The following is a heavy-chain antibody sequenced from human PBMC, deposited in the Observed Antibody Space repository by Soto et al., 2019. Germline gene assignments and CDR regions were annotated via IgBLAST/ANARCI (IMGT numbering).Heavy chain of an antibody. Sequence: GGPLSLPCAASEFTLSSYRMNWAGQAPGKGLEGVSYISSSNTIYYADSVKGRFTISRVNAKNSLYLQMNSLRDEDTAVYYCARDHPRAVTTTNYYYYYGMDVWGQGTTVTVSS. CDR1: EFTLSSYR. J-gene: IGHJ6*02. D-gene: IGHD4-17*01. CDR3: ARDHPRAVTTTNYYYYYGMDV. CDR2: ISSSNTI. V-gene: IGHV3-48*02.